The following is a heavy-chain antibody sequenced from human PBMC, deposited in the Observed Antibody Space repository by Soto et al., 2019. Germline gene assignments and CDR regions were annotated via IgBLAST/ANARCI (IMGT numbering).Heavy chain of an antibody. D-gene: IGHD5-12*01. CDR3: AGRRDGYNSGLSA. CDR1: DYTFTSHG. J-gene: IGHJ5*02. Sequence: ASVKVPCKASDYTFTSHGISWMRQAPGQGLEWMGWISAYNGNTNYAQKLQGRVTMTTDTSTSTAYMELRSLRSDDTAVYYCAGRRDGYNSGLSAWGQGTLVTVSS. V-gene: IGHV1-18*01. CDR2: ISAYNGNT.